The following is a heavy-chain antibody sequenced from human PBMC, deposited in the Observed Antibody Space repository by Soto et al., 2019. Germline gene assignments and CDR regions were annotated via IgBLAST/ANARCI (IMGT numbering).Heavy chain of an antibody. CDR3: ARANRWSHAFDI. J-gene: IGHJ3*02. CDR2: IIPIFGTA. V-gene: IGHV1-69*13. D-gene: IGHD2-15*01. CDR1: GGTFSSYA. Sequence: ASVKVSCKASGGTFSSYAISWVRQAPGQGLEWMGGIIPIFGTANYAQKFQGRVTITADESTSTAYMELSSLRSEDTAVYYCARANRWSHAFDIWGQGTMVTASS.